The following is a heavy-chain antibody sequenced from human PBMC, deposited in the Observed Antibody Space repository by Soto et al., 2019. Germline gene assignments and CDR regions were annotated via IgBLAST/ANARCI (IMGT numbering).Heavy chain of an antibody. CDR2: ISAYNGNT. CDR1: GYTFTSYG. D-gene: IGHD3-22*01. V-gene: IGHV1-18*01. J-gene: IGHJ3*02. CDR3: ARDRGPMIVVVSDAFDI. Sequence: QVQLVQSGAEVKKPGASVKVSCKASGYTFTSYGISWVRQAPGQGLDWMGWISAYNGNTNYAQKLQGRVTMTTDTSTSTAYMELRRLISDDTAVYYCARDRGPMIVVVSDAFDIWGQGTMVTVSS.